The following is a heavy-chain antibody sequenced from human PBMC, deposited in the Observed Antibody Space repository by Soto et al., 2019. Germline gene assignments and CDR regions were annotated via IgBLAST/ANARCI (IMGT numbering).Heavy chain of an antibody. CDR2: IFSNDEK. V-gene: IGHV2-26*01. J-gene: IGHJ4*02. Sequence: ESGPTLANPTDPLTLTCTVSGFLHSNARMGVSWIRQPPGKALDWLAHIFSNDEKSYSTSLKSRLTISKSTSKSQVVLTMTNLDPVDTATYYCARRLSAAAGDFDYWGQGTLVTVSS. CDR3: ARRLSAAAGDFDY. CDR1: GFLHSNARMG. D-gene: IGHD6-13*01.